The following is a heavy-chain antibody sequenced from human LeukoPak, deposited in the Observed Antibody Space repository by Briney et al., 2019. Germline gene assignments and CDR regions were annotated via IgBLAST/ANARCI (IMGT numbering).Heavy chain of an antibody. J-gene: IGHJ6*02. CDR3: ARVPRYYDILTGYLSAYGMDV. CDR1: GFTFSDYY. CDR2: ISSSSSYT. D-gene: IGHD3-9*01. V-gene: IGHV3-11*05. Sequence: PGGSLRLSRAASGFTFSDYYMSWIRQAPGKGLEWVSYISSSSSYTNYADSVKGRFTISRDNAKNSLYLQMNSLRAEDTAVYYCARVPRYYDILTGYLSAYGMDVWGQGTTVTVSS.